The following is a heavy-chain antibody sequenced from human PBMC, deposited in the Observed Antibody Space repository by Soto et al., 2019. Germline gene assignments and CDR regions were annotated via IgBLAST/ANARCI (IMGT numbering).Heavy chain of an antibody. D-gene: IGHD3-3*01. CDR1: GFTFSSYA. CDR3: ARAPTWTNNWFDP. J-gene: IGHJ5*02. V-gene: IGHV3-30-3*01. Sequence: GGSLRLSCAASGFTFSSYAMHWVRQAPGKGLEWVAVISYDGSNKYYADSVKGRFTISRDNSKNTLYLQMNSLRAEDTAVYYCARAPTWTNNWFDPWGQGTLVTVSS. CDR2: ISYDGSNK.